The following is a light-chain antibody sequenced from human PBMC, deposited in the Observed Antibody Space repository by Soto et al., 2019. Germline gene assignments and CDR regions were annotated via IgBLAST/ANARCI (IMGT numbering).Light chain of an antibody. CDR2: DVS. Sequence: QSALTQSRSVSGSPGQSVTVSCTGTSSDVGGDNYVSWYQQHPGKAPKLMIYDVSKRPSGVPDRFSGSKSGNTASLTISGLQAEDEADYYCCSYAGSYTYVFGTGTKVTVL. V-gene: IGLV2-11*01. J-gene: IGLJ1*01. CDR1: SSDVGGDNY. CDR3: CSYAGSYTYV.